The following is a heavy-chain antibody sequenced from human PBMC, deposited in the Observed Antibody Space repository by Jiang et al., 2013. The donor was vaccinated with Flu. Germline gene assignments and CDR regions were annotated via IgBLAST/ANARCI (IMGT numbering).Heavy chain of an antibody. J-gene: IGHJ6*02. V-gene: IGHV4-34*01. CDR2: INHSGST. D-gene: IGHD3-10*01. CDR3: ARHYYGSGSYYKYYYYGMDV. Sequence: TCAVYGGSFSGYYWSWIRQPPGKGLEWIGEINHSGSTNYNPSLKSRVTISVDTSKNQFSLKLSSVTAADTAVYYCARHYYGSGSYYKYYYYGMDVWGQGTTVTVSS. CDR1: GGSFSGYY.